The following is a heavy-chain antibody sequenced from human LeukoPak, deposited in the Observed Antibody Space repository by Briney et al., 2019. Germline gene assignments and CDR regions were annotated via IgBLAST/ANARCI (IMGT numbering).Heavy chain of an antibody. CDR2: IYHNGST. CDR3: ARAEYYYGSGSYDS. CDR1: GGSIKSNDYS. V-gene: IGHV4-30-4*07. D-gene: IGHD3-10*01. Sequence: PSETLSLTCTVSGGSIKSNDYSWSWIRQPPGKGLEWIGYIYHNGSTYYNPSLKSRVTISEDTSKNQFSLKLSSVTAADTAVYYCARAEYYYGSGSYDSWGQGTLVTVSS. J-gene: IGHJ4*02.